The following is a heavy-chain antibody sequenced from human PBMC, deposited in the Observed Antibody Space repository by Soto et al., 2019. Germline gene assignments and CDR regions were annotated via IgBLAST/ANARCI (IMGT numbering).Heavy chain of an antibody. Sequence: QVQLVESGGGVVQPGRSLRLSCAASGFTFSTYGMHWVLKAPGKGLEMVAVISYHGSDKYYADSVKCRFTISRDNSKNTLYLQMDSLRAENTAVYYCAKDQLTTTVTTVGYWGQGTLVTVSS. CDR3: AKDQLTTTVTTVGY. CDR1: GFTFSTYG. V-gene: IGHV3-30*18. CDR2: ISYHGSDK. D-gene: IGHD4-17*01. J-gene: IGHJ4*02.